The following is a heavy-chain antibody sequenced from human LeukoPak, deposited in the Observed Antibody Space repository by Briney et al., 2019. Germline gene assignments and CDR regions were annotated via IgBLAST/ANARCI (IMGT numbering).Heavy chain of an antibody. CDR1: GGTFSSYA. CDR3: ARALTYGDYVFDY. Sequence: GASVKVSCKASGGTFSSYAISWVRQAPGQGLEWMGGIIPIFGTANYAQKFQGRVTITAGESTSTAYMELSSLRSEDTAVYYCARALTYGDYVFDYWGQGTLVTVSS. CDR2: IIPIFGTA. D-gene: IGHD4-17*01. J-gene: IGHJ4*02. V-gene: IGHV1-69*13.